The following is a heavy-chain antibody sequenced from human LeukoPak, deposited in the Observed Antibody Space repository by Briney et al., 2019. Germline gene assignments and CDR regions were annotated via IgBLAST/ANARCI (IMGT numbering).Heavy chain of an antibody. CDR3: ARGGSYYDSSGYYAPPYYYMDV. D-gene: IGHD3-22*01. CDR1: GGSISSSNW. V-gene: IGHV4-4*02. CDR2: IYHSGST. J-gene: IGHJ6*03. Sequence: SETLSLTCAVSGGSISSSNWWSWVRQPPGKGLEWIGEIYHSGSTYYNPSLKSRVTISVDTSKNQFSLKLSSVTAADTAVYYCARGGSYYDSSGYYAPPYYYMDVWGKGTTVTVSS.